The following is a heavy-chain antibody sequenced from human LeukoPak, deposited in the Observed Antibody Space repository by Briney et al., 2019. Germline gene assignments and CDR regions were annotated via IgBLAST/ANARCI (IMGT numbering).Heavy chain of an antibody. CDR2: IYYSGST. D-gene: IGHD6-13*01. Sequence: SETLSLTCTVSGGSISSYYWSWIRQPPGKGLEWIGSIYYSGSTNYNPSLKSRVTISVDTSKNQFSLKLSSVTAADTAVYYCARVSSSWSDAFDIWGQGTMVTVSS. CDR1: GGSISSYY. V-gene: IGHV4-59*01. CDR3: ARVSSSWSDAFDI. J-gene: IGHJ3*02.